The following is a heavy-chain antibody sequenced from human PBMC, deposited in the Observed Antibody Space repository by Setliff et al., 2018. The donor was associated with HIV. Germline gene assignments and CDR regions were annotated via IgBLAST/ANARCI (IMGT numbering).Heavy chain of an antibody. J-gene: IGHJ4*02. D-gene: IGHD3-10*01. CDR2: IFDSGTT. Sequence: PSETLSLTCTVSGGSITSYYWNWLRQSPGKGLEWVGYIFDSGTTKYNPSVTSRVTISVDASKNQLFLQLISVTAADTAVYYCARQGGYNSPLMVWGQGKLVTVSS. CDR3: ARQGGYNSPLMV. CDR1: GGSITSYY. V-gene: IGHV4-59*08.